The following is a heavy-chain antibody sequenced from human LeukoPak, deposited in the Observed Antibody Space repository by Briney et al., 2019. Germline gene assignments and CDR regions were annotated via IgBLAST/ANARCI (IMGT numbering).Heavy chain of an antibody. Sequence: ASVKVSCKASGYTFTNYGVTWVRQAPGQGLEWMGWISSYNGDTNHAQKLQGRVTMTTDTSTSTAYMELRSLRSDDTAVYYCASNTGSDSSGYGYWGQGTLVTVSS. CDR1: GYTFTNYG. J-gene: IGHJ4*02. CDR3: ASNTGSDSSGYGY. CDR2: ISSYNGDT. V-gene: IGHV1-18*01. D-gene: IGHD3-22*01.